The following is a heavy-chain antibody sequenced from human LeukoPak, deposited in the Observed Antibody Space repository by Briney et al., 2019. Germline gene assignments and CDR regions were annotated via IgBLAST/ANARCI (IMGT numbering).Heavy chain of an antibody. CDR3: ANRYEY. D-gene: IGHD3-3*01. CDR1: GFTVSSNY. CDR2: ISYDGSNK. V-gene: IGHV3-30*18. J-gene: IGHJ4*02. Sequence: GGSLRLSCAASGFTVSSNYMSWVRQAPGKGLEWVAVISYDGSNKYYADSVKGRFTISRGNSKNTLYLQMNSLRAEDTAVYYCANRYEYWGQGTLVTVSS.